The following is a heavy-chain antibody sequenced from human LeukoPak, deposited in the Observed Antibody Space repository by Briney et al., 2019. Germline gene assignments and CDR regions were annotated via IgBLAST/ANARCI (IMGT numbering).Heavy chain of an antibody. V-gene: IGHV3-33*01. D-gene: IGHD3-16*02. CDR1: GFTFSSYG. J-gene: IGHJ5*02. Sequence: GGSLRLSCAASGFTFSSYGMHWVRQAPGKGLEWVAVIWYDGSNKYYADSVKGRFTISRDNSKNTLYLQMNSLRAEDTAVYYCAGDITFGGVIADPWGQGTLVTVSS. CDR2: IWYDGSNK. CDR3: AGDITFGGVIADP.